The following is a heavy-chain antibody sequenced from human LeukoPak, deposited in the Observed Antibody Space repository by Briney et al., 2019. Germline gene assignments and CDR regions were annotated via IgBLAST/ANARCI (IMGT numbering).Heavy chain of an antibody. J-gene: IGHJ5*02. CDR2: MNPNSGNT. CDR3: ARGLRITIFGVVIIKTTANWFDP. Sequence: ASVKVSCKASGHTFTSYDINWVRQATGQGLEWMGWMNPNSGNTGYAQKFQGRVTMTRNTSISTAYMELSSLRSEDTAVYYCARGLRITIFGVVIIKTTANWFDPWGQGTLVTVSS. V-gene: IGHV1-8*01. D-gene: IGHD3-3*01. CDR1: GHTFTSYD.